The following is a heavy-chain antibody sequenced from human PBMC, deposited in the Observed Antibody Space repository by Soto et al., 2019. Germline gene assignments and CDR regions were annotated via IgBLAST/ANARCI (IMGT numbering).Heavy chain of an antibody. V-gene: IGHV1-18*01. D-gene: IGHD3-9*01. J-gene: IGHJ3*02. CDR3: ARATLRYFDWLTHKAFDI. CDR1: GYTFTSYG. CDR2: ISAYNGNT. Sequence: ASVKVSCKASGYTFTSYGISWVRQAPGQGLEWMGWISAYNGNTNYAQKLQARVTMTTDTSTSTAYMELRSLRSDDTAVYYCARATLRYFDWLTHKAFDIWGQGTMVTVSS.